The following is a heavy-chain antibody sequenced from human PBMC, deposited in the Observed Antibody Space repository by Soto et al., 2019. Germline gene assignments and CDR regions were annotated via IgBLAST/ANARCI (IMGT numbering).Heavy chain of an antibody. CDR3: AVGGHFDWPYYHGMDV. Sequence: GGSLRLSCAASGFTFSSYAMSWVRQAPGKGLEWVSAISGSGGSTYYADSVKGRFTISRDNSKNTLYLQMNSLRAEDTAVYYCAVGGHFDWPYYHGMDVWGQGTTVTVSS. CDR1: GFTFSSYA. CDR2: ISGSGGST. V-gene: IGHV3-23*01. D-gene: IGHD3-9*01. J-gene: IGHJ6*02.